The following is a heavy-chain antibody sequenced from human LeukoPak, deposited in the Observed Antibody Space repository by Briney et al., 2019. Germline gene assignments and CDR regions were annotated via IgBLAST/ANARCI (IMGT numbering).Heavy chain of an antibody. J-gene: IGHJ3*02. Sequence: GGSLRLSCEGSEISLNNYWMAWVRQGPGKGLEWVANINRDGRQQNFVDSVKGRFTISRDNAKNSLYLQMNSLRAEDTALYHCAKGLTPFMGFGEFSSAFDIWGQGTMVTVSS. D-gene: IGHD3-10*01. CDR3: AKGLTPFMGFGEFSSAFDI. CDR2: INRDGRQQ. CDR1: EISLNNYW. V-gene: IGHV3-7*03.